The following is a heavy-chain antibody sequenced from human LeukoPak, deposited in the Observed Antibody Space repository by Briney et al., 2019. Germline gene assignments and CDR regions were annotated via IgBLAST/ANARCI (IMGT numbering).Heavy chain of an antibody. CDR3: ARAHSWYYWFDP. CDR1: GYTFTSYG. CDR2: ISAYNGNT. D-gene: IGHD6-13*01. J-gene: IGHJ5*02. V-gene: IGHV1-18*01. Sequence: SVSLSCKASGYTFTSYGISWVRQAPGQGLEWMGWISAYNGNTNYAQKLQGRVTMTTDTSTSTAYMELRSLRSDDTAVYYCARAHSWYYWFDPWGQGTLVTVSS.